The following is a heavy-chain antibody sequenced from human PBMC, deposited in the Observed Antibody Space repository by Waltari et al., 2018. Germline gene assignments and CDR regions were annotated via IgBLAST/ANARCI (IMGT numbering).Heavy chain of an antibody. J-gene: IGHJ6*02. V-gene: IGHV4-61*02. D-gene: IGHD3-9*01. Sequence: QVQLQESGPGLVRPSQTLSLPCTVSGGSISRGSVYWTWIRQPAGKGLEWVGHIFTSGSTKYNPSLKSRVSVSLDTSENQFSLRLSSVTAADTAVYYCARDEARYYDIMTGGGYYGLDVWGQGTTVTVSS. CDR1: GGSISRGSVY. CDR3: ARDEARYYDIMTGGGYYGLDV. CDR2: IFTSGST.